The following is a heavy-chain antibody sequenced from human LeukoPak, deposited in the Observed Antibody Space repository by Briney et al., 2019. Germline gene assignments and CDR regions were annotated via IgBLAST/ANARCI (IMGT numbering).Heavy chain of an antibody. CDR3: ARLYYYGSANNAFDI. CDR2: INHSGST. D-gene: IGHD3-10*01. CDR1: GGSFSGYY. V-gene: IGHV4-34*01. J-gene: IGHJ3*02. Sequence: SETLSLTCAVYGGSFSGYYWSWIRQPPGKGLEWIGEINHSGSTNYNPSLKSRVTISVDTSKNQFSLKLSSVTAADTAVYYCARLYYYGSANNAFDIWGQGTMVTVSS.